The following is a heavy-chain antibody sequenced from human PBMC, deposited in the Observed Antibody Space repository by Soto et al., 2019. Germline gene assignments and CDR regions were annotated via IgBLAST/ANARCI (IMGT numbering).Heavy chain of an antibody. CDR2: IHSSRSA. CDR3: ARLACRKCDSSPSQY. V-gene: IGHV4-38-2*01. CDR1: GDSISSGYY. D-gene: IGHD6-6*01. J-gene: IGHJ4*02. Sequence: SETLSLTCAVSGDSISSGYYWAWIRQPPGRGLEWIGSIHSSRSAYDNPSLQSRVTISVDTSRNQFSLKLSSVTAADTAVYYCARLACRKCDSSPSQYWGQGFPVTVSS.